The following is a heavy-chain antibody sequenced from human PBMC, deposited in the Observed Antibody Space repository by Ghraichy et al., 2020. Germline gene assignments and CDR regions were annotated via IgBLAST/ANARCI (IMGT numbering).Heavy chain of an antibody. CDR2: ICYDGSKK. J-gene: IGHJ6*02. CDR3: ARDMAHMVTDYYYYYGMDV. Sequence: GGSLRLSCAASGFTFSSYGMHWVRQPPAKGREWVALICYDGSKKYYVDSVKGRFTISRDNSKNTLFLQMNILRAEDTAVYYCARDMAHMVTDYYYYYGMDVWGQGTTVTVSS. V-gene: IGHV3-33*01. D-gene: IGHD5-18*01. CDR1: GFTFSSYG.